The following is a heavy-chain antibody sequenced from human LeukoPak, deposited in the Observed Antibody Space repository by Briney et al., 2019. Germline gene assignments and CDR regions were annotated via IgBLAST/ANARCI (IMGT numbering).Heavy chain of an antibody. CDR3: VLLESIAARGFDP. CDR2: INHSGST. CDR1: GGSFSGYY. V-gene: IGHV4-34*01. Sequence: SETLSLTCAVYGGSFSGYYWSWIRQPPGKGLEWIGEINHSGSTNYNPSLNSRVTISVDTSKNQFSLKLSSVTAAVTAVYYCVLLESIAARGFDPWGQGTLVTVSS. J-gene: IGHJ5*02. D-gene: IGHD6-6*01.